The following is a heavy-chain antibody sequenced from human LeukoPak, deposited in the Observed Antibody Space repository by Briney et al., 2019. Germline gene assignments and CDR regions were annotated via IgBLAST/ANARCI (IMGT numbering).Heavy chain of an antibody. J-gene: IGHJ4*02. V-gene: IGHV3-49*04. CDR2: IRSKVYGGTT. Sequence: GGSLRLSCTASGFTFGDYAMSWVRQAPGKGLEWVGFIRSKVYGGTTGYAASVKGRFTISRDDSKSIAYLQMNSLKTEDTAVYYCTPYGSHDYWGQGTLVTVSS. CDR1: GFTFGDYA. D-gene: IGHD3-10*01. CDR3: TPYGSHDY.